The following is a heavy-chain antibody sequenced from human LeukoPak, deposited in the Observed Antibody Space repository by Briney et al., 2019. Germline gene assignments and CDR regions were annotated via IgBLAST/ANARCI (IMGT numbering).Heavy chain of an antibody. V-gene: IGHV1-2*04. J-gene: IGHJ4*02. CDR1: GGSFSNYA. CDR2: INPNSGGT. CDR3: ALTIWGSYRSFDY. Sequence: VASVKVSCKASGGSFSNYAISWVRQAPGQGLEWMGWINPNSGGTNYAQKFQGWVTMTRGTSISTAYMELSRLRSDDTAVYYCALTIWGSYRSFDYWGQGTLVTVSS. D-gene: IGHD3-16*02.